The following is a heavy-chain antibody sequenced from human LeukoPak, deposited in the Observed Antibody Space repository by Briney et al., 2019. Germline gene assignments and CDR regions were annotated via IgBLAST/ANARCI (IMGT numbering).Heavy chain of an antibody. CDR1: GFTFSDYH. Sequence: GGSLRLSCAASGFTFSDYHMTWVRQAPGKGLEWVAVISYDGSNKYYADSVKGRFTISRDNSKNTLYLQMNSLRAEYTAVYYCAKRGYYYDSSGYYSRTYFDYWGQGTLVIVSS. CDR3: AKRGYYYDSSGYYSRTYFDY. D-gene: IGHD3-22*01. CDR2: ISYDGSNK. V-gene: IGHV3-30*18. J-gene: IGHJ4*02.